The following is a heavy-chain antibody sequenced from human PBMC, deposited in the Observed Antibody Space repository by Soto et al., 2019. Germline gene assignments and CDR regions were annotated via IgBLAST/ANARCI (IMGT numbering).Heavy chain of an antibody. V-gene: IGHV5-51*01. CDR3: AASRTLYCSGGSCPFDAFDI. CDR1: GYSFTSYW. D-gene: IGHD2-15*01. Sequence: GESLKISFKGSGYSFTSYWIGWVRQMPGKGLEWMGIIYPGDSDTRYSPSFQGQVTISADKSISTAYLQWSSLKASDTAMYYCAASRTLYCSGGSCPFDAFDIWGQGTMVTVSS. J-gene: IGHJ3*02. CDR2: IYPGDSDT.